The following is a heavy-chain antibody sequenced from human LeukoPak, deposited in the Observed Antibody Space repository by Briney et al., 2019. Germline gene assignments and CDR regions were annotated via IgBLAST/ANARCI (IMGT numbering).Heavy chain of an antibody. D-gene: IGHD6-13*01. CDR1: GGSFSGYY. V-gene: IGHV4-34*01. J-gene: IGHJ6*03. CDR2: INHSGST. CDR3: ARGEEEQQLDRYYYYMDV. Sequence: PSETLSLTCAVYGGSFSGYYWSWIRQPPGKGLEWIGEINHSGSTNYNPSLKSRVTISVDTSKNQFSLKLSSVTAADTAVYYCARGEEEQQLDRYYYYMDVWGKGTTVTVSS.